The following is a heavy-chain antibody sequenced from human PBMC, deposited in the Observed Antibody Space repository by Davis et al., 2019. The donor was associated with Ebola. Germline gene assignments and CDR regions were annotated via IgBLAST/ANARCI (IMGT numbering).Heavy chain of an antibody. V-gene: IGHV3-21*04. CDR2: ISSSSSYI. CDR3: AKGYSSGSYSQLDY. Sequence: GESLKISCAASGFTFSSYSMNWVRQAPGKGLEWVSSISSSSSYIYYADSVKGRFTISRDNAKNSLYLEMNSLRAEDTALYYCAKGYSSGSYSQLDYWGQGTLVTVSS. D-gene: IGHD1-26*01. CDR1: GFTFSSYS. J-gene: IGHJ4*02.